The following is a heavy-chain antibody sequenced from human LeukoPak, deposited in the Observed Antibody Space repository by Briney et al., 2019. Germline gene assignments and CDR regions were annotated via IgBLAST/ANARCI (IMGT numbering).Heavy chain of an antibody. V-gene: IGHV3-7*01. CDR1: GFRFNVQT. CDR2: MKEDGSEI. J-gene: IGHJ4*02. CDR3: VKGGATRGRFEN. Sequence: PGGSLRFSCVASGFRFNVQTMSWIRQAPGKGLDWVASMKEDGSEIRYVDSVKGRFTISRDNSKNSLFLQMNSLRVDDTGVYRCVKGGATRGRFENWGQGNLVTVSS. D-gene: IGHD1-26*01.